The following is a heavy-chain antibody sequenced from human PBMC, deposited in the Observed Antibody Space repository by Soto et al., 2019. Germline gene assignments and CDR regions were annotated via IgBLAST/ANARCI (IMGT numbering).Heavy chain of an antibody. CDR2: VYYLGST. J-gene: IGHJ4*02. D-gene: IGHD3-10*01. CDR3: ARDGYDGSGSPYPAY. CDR1: GGSLSEYF. Sequence: SETLSLTCSVSGGSLSEYFWSWIRQSPERGLGWIGYVYYLGSTDYNPSLKSRVTISVDTSKRQFSLRLSSVTAADAAINYCARDGYDGSGSPYPAYWGPGTQVAVAS. V-gene: IGHV4-59*01.